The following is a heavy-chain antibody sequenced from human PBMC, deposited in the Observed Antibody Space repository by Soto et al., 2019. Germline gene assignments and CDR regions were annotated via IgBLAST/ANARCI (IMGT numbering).Heavy chain of an antibody. J-gene: IGHJ4*02. Sequence: EVQLVESGGSLVQSGGSLRLSCAASGFTFSSYSMNWVRQAPGKGPEWVSYISSGSSTMYYADSVKGRFTISRDNAKNSLSLQMNSRRDEDTAVYYCTTGGQMDYWGQGTLVTVSS. CDR2: ISSGSSTM. CDR1: GFTFSSYS. CDR3: TTGGQMDY. V-gene: IGHV3-48*02. D-gene: IGHD3-16*01.